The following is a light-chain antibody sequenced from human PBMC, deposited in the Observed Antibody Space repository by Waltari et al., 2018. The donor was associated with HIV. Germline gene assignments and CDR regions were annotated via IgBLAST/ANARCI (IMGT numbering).Light chain of an antibody. CDR3: RQYNDWPPIT. V-gene: IGKV3-15*01. CDR1: QSVSSD. CDR2: GAS. Sequence: EIVMTQSPATLSVSPGERATLSCRASQSVSSDLAWYQQKPGQAPRLIIYGASTRATGIPARFSGSGSGTEFTLTISSLQSEDFAIYYCRQYNDWPPITFGQGTRLEIK. J-gene: IGKJ5*01.